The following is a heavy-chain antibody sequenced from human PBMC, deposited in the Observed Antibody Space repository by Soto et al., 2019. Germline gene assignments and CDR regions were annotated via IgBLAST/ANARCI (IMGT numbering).Heavy chain of an antibody. CDR2: ISGSGGST. CDR3: AKFLDRIYYYGMDV. J-gene: IGHJ6*02. D-gene: IGHD3-9*01. CDR1: GFTFSSYA. V-gene: IGHV3-23*01. Sequence: GGSLRLSCAASGFTFSSYAMSWVRQAPGKGLEWVSAISGSGGSTYYADSVKGRFTISRDNSKNTLYLQMNSLRAEDTAVYYCAKFLDRIYYYGMDVWGQGTTVTVSS.